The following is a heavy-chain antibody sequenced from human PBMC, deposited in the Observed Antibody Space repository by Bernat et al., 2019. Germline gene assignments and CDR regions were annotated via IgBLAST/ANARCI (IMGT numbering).Heavy chain of an antibody. V-gene: IGHV3-21*01. J-gene: IGHJ4*02. Sequence: QLVESGGGLVKPGESLRLSCAASGFSFSTYSMNWVRQAPGKGLEWVSSISNAGGTIYYADSVRGRFTISRDNAENSLFLQMNSLRAEDTAVYYCAARNCSNGVCQFDDWGQGTLVTVSS. CDR1: GFSFSTYS. D-gene: IGHD2-8*01. CDR2: ISNAGGTI. CDR3: AARNCSNGVCQFDD.